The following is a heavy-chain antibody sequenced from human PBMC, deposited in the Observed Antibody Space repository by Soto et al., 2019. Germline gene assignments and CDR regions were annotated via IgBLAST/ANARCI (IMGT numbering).Heavy chain of an antibody. V-gene: IGHV3-30*18. Sequence: GGSLRLSCAASGFTFSSYGMHWVRQAPGKGLEWVAVISYDGSNKYYADSVKGRFTISRDNSKNTLYLQMNSLRAEDTAVYYCAKEEGWYSSGWYIGPTDYWGQGTLVTVSS. CDR1: GFTFSSYG. CDR2: ISYDGSNK. CDR3: AKEEGWYSSGWYIGPTDY. D-gene: IGHD6-19*01. J-gene: IGHJ4*02.